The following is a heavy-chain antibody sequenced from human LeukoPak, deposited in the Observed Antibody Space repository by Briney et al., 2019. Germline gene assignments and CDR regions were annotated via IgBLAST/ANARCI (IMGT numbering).Heavy chain of an antibody. CDR2: ISGNDDST. D-gene: IGHD3-22*01. J-gene: IGHJ4*02. CDR3: AKDSGDYYDSSGYYYLDY. V-gene: IGHV3-23*01. Sequence: GGSLRLSCAASGFIFNNYAMSWVRQAPGKGLEWVSGISGNDDSTYYADSVKGRFTISRDNSKNTLYLQMNSLRAEDTAVYYCAKDSGDYYDSSGYYYLDYWGQGTLVTVSS. CDR1: GFIFNNYA.